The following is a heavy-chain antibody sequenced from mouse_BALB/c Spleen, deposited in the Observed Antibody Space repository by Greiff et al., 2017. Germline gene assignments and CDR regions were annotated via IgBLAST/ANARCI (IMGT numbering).Heavy chain of an antibody. Sequence: QVQLQQSGPELVRPGVSVKISCKGSGYTFTDYAMHWVKQSHAKGLEWIGVISTYYGNTNYNQKFKGKATMTVDKSSSTAYMDLTRLTSEDSAVYYCARGPLLRQRDAMDYWGQGTSVTVSS. V-gene: IGHV1-67*01. D-gene: IGHD1-2*01. J-gene: IGHJ4*01. CDR1: GYTFTDYA. CDR2: ISTYYGNT. CDR3: ARGPLLRQRDAMDY.